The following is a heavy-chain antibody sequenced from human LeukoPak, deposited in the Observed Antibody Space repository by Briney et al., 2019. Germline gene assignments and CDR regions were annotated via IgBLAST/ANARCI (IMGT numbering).Heavy chain of an antibody. CDR3: ARDRGPMDY. CDR1: GGSVSSGSYY. Sequence: SETLSLTCTISGGSVSSGSYYWSWIRQPPGTGLEWIGYIYYSGSTNYNPSLKSRVTISVDTSKNQFSLKLSSVTAADTAVYYCARDRGPMDYWGQGTLVTVSS. J-gene: IGHJ4*02. V-gene: IGHV4-61*01. CDR2: IYYSGST. D-gene: IGHD3-10*01.